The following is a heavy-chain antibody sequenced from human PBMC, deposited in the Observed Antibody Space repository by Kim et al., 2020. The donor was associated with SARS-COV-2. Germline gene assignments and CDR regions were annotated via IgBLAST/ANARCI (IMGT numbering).Heavy chain of an antibody. CDR2: ISGSGGST. J-gene: IGHJ6*02. CDR1: GFTFSSYA. Sequence: GGSLRLSCAASGFTFSSYAMSWVRQAPGKGLEWVSAISGSGGSTYYADSVKGRFTISRDNSKNTLYLQMNSLRAEDTAVYYCAKPNTAMVHYYYYGMDVWGQGTTVTVSS. D-gene: IGHD5-18*01. CDR3: AKPNTAMVHYYYYGMDV. V-gene: IGHV3-23*01.